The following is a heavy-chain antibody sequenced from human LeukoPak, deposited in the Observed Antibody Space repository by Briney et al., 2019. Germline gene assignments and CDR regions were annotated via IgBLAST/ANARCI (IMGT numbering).Heavy chain of an antibody. CDR2: IDSSSSYM. Sequence: GGSLRLSCAASGFTFSGYNMNWVRQAPGKGLEWVSSIDSSSSYMYYPDSVRGRFTISRDNAKNSLDLQMNSLRAEDTAVYFCARAYCSSTTCYTYDAFDIWGQGTRVTVSS. J-gene: IGHJ3*02. CDR1: GFTFSGYN. CDR3: ARAYCSSTTCYTYDAFDI. D-gene: IGHD2-2*02. V-gene: IGHV3-21*01.